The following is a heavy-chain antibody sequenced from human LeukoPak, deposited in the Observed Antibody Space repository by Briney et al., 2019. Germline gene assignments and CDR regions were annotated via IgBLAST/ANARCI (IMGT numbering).Heavy chain of an antibody. CDR3: ARLVGENGMDV. CDR2: INHSGST. V-gene: IGHV4-34*01. J-gene: IGHJ6*04. D-gene: IGHD1-26*01. Sequence: PSETLSLTCAVYGGSFSGYYWSWIRQPPGKGLEWIGEINHSGSTNYNPSLKSRVTISVDTSKNQFSLKLSSVTAADTAVYYCARLVGENGMDVWGKGTTVTVSS. CDR1: GGSFSGYY.